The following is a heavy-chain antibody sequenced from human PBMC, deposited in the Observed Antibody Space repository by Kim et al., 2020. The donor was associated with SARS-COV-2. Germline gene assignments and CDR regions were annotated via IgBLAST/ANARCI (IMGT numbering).Heavy chain of an antibody. D-gene: IGHD1-1*01. CDR3: ASRRRSNEPWGY. Sequence: SVKVSCKASGGRFTSYTISWVRQAPGHGLEWMGGIIPMFHVANYAQNFQGRVNFTADASTSTAYMEFSSLKSDDTAVYYCASRRRSNEPWGYWGQGTLV. CDR2: IIPMFHVA. J-gene: IGHJ4*02. CDR1: GGRFTSYT. V-gene: IGHV1-69*13.